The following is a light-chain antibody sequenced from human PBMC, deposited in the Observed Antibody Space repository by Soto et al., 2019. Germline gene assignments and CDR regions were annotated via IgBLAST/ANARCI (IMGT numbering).Light chain of an antibody. CDR2: DVS. V-gene: IGLV2-14*01. Sequence: QSALTQPASVSGSPGQSITISCTGTSSDVGGYNYVSWYQQHPGKAPKLVIYDVSNRPSGVSNRFSGSKSVNTASLTISGLQADDEADYYCNSYTSSSTYVFGTGTKLTVL. CDR1: SSDVGGYNY. J-gene: IGLJ1*01. CDR3: NSYTSSSTYV.